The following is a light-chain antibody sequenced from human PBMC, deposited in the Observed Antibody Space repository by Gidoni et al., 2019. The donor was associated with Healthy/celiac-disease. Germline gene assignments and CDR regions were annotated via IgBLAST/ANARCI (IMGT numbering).Light chain of an antibody. Sequence: QSALTQPAPVSWSPGQSITISCTGTSSDVGCYNYVSWYQQQPRKAHKLMIYEVSKRHYGVSNRFSGSTSVNPASLPISVLQASDDAYYYCISYTSSSTVFGGGTKLSVL. CDR3: ISYTSSSTV. V-gene: IGLV2-14*01. CDR2: EVS. J-gene: IGLJ2*01. CDR1: SSDVGCYNY.